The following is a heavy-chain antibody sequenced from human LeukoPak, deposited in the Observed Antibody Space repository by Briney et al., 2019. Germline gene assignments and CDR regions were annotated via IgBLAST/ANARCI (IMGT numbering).Heavy chain of an antibody. D-gene: IGHD6-19*01. CDR3: ARDRDSSGWYEGFDY. CDR1: VFTFSSSA. J-gene: IGHJ4*02. CDR2: ISYDGSNK. V-gene: IGHV3-30-3*01. Sequence: GGSLRLSCAGSVFTFSSSAMHWVRQAPDKGLEWVAVISYDGSNKYYADSVKGRFTISRDNSKNTLYLQMNSLRADDTAVYYCARDRDSSGWYEGFDYWGQGTLVTVSS.